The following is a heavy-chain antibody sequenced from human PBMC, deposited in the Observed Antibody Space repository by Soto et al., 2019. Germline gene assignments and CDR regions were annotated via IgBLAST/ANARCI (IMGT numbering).Heavy chain of an antibody. J-gene: IGHJ3*02. Sequence: QVQLQESGPGLVKPSQTLSLTCTVSGGSISSGVYSWTWIRQHPGKGLEWIGYIYYSGSTYYKPSLKSRLTLSVDTSKNHLSLKLSSVTAADTAVYYGAGASTGHPGAFDICGQGTTVTVSS. CDR2: IYYSGST. D-gene: IGHD3-10*01. CDR3: AGASTGHPGAFDI. CDR1: GGSISSGVYS. V-gene: IGHV4-31*03.